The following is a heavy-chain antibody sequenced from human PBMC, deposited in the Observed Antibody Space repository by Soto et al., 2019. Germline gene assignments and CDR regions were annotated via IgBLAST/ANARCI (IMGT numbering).Heavy chain of an antibody. D-gene: IGHD2-21*02. V-gene: IGHV4-61*01. J-gene: IGHJ4*02. CDR1: GGSVTSGTYY. Sequence: SETLSLTCTVSGGSVTSGTYYWSWIRQPPGKGLEWIGYIFYTGSTNYNPSLKSRVTIAIDTSKNQFSLKLSSVTAADTAVYYCARGVGHFIVVTSCFDYWGQGTLVTVSS. CDR2: IFYTGST. CDR3: ARGVGHFIVVTSCFDY.